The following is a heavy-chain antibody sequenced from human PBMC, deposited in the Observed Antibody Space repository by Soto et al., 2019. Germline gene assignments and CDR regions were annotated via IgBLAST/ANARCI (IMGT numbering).Heavy chain of an antibody. CDR1: GGSISSGGYS. CDR3: ARDQLEGNWFDP. Sequence: QLQLQESGSGLVRPSQTLSLTCAVSGGSISSGGYSWNWIRQPPGKGLEWIGYIYHSGSTLYNPSLKCRVAISVDKSKNQFSPKLSSVTAADTAVYYCARDQLEGNWFDPWGQGTLVTVSS. CDR2: IYHSGST. J-gene: IGHJ5*02. D-gene: IGHD1-1*01. V-gene: IGHV4-30-2*01.